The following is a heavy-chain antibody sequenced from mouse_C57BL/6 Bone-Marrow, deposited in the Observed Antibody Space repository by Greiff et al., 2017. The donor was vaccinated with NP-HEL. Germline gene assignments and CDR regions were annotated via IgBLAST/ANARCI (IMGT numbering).Heavy chain of an antibody. CDR3: ARAYYRNYGYFDV. CDR1: GYTFTSHW. J-gene: IGHJ1*03. D-gene: IGHD2-10*01. CDR2: IFPGSGST. Sequence: QVQLQQSGPELVRPGASVKISCKAPGYTFTSHWMQWVRQRPGQGLEWIGEIFPGSGSTYYNEKFKGTATLTVDPSSSTAYIQLSSLTSEDSAAYFCARAYYRNYGYFDVWRTGTTVTASP. V-gene: IGHV1-56*01.